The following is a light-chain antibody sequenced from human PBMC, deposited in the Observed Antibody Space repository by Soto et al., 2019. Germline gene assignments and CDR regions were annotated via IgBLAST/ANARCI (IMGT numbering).Light chain of an antibody. CDR3: CSYAGSYTLV. V-gene: IGLV2-11*01. CDR2: DVY. CDR1: STNVGAYSY. Sequence: QSALTQPRSVSASPGQSVTISCTGTSTNVGAYSYVSWYLQHPGIAPKLVIYDVYKRPSGVPDRFSGSKSGNTASLTISGLQAEDEADYYCCSYAGSYTLVFGGGTKVTVL. J-gene: IGLJ3*02.